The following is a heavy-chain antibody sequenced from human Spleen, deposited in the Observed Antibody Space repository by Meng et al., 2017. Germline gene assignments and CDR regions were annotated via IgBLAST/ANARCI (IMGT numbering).Heavy chain of an antibody. J-gene: IGHJ5*02. CDR1: GYTFTSFD. V-gene: IGHV1-69*05. CDR3: AREGTGGSGSYYNWFDP. CDR2: IIPIFGTA. D-gene: IGHD3-10*01. Sequence: SVKVSCKASGYTFTSFDINWVRQATGQGLEWMGGIIPIFGTANYAQKFQGRVTITTDESTSAAYMELSSLRSEDTAVYYCAREGTGGSGSYYNWFDPWGQGTLVTVSS.